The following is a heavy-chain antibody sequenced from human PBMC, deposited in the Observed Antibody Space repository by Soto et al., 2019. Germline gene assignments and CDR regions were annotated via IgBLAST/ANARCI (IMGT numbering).Heavy chain of an antibody. CDR2: INPNSGGT. Sequence: QVQLVQSGAEVKKPGASVKVSCKASGYTFTGYYMHWVRQAPGQGLEWMGWINPNSGGTNHAQKFQGWVTMTRDSSSSTASMELSRLRSDVTAVYSCARVGSMILRCDCWGQGTLVTVSS. J-gene: IGHJ4*02. V-gene: IGHV1-2*04. CDR1: GYTFTGYY. CDR3: ARVGSMILRCDC. D-gene: IGHD3-16*01.